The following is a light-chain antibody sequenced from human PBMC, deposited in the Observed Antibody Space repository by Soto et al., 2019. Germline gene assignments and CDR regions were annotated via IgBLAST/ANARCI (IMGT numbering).Light chain of an antibody. CDR1: SSDVGVYDS. Sequence: QSALPQPASGSGSPGQSITLSCTGSSSDVGVYDSVSWYQQHAGKAPQLIIYEVTNRPSGVSNRFSGSKSGNTASLTSSGLQAEYEADYYCSSDTRSGTLRFGGGTKLTVL. V-gene: IGLV2-14*01. J-gene: IGLJ2*01. CDR3: SSDTRSGTLR. CDR2: EVT.